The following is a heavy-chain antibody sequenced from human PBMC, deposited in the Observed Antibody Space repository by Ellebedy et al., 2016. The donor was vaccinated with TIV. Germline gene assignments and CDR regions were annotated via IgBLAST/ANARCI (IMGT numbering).Heavy chain of an antibody. Sequence: GESLKISXAASGFTFSSYAMSWVRQAPGKGLEWVSAISGSGGSTYYADSVKGRFTISRDNSKNTLYLQMNSLRAEDTAVYYCAKDYPVRMVRGVIIRDDWFDPWGQGTLVTVSS. CDR2: ISGSGGST. V-gene: IGHV3-23*01. D-gene: IGHD3-10*01. CDR1: GFTFSSYA. CDR3: AKDYPVRMVRGVIIRDDWFDP. J-gene: IGHJ5*02.